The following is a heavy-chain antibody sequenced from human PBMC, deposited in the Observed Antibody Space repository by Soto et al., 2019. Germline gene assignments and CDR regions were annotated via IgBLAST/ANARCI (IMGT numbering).Heavy chain of an antibody. J-gene: IGHJ5*02. V-gene: IGHV4-31*03. D-gene: IGHD2-2*02. CDR2: IYYSGFT. CDR1: GGSIASGGYY. CDR3: ARGYCSSTICYIWDNWFDP. Sequence: PSETLSLTCTVSGGSIASGGYYWSWIRQHPGKGLEWIGYIYYSGFTYYNPSLKSRVTISVDTSKNQFSLKLSSVTAADTAVYYCARGYCSSTICYIWDNWFDPWGQGTLVTSP.